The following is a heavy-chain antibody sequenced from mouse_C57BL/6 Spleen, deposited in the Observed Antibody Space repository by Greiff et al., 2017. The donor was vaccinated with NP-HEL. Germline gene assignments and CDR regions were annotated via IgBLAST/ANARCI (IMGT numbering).Heavy chain of an antibody. CDR1: GYTFTSYW. CDR2: IDPSDSET. V-gene: IGHV1-52*01. Sequence: VQLQQSGAELVRPGSSVKLSCKASGYTFTSYWMHWVKQRPIQGLEWIGNIDPSDSETHYNQKFKDKATLTVDKSSSTAYMQLSSLTAEDSAVYYCARSLFVRDYWGQGTTLTVSS. D-gene: IGHD1-1*01. CDR3: ARSLFVRDY. J-gene: IGHJ2*01.